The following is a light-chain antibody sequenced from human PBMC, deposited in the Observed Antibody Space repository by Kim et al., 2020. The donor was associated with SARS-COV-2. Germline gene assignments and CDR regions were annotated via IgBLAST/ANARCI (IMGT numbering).Light chain of an antibody. V-gene: IGKV1-16*01. Sequence: ASLGDRVIITCRASQGIANNVAWFQQKPGKAPKSLVYAASSLESGVPSRFSGSGSGTDFILTISSLQPEDYATYYCQQYAGYPRTFGQGTKVDIK. CDR1: QGIANN. J-gene: IGKJ1*01. CDR2: AAS. CDR3: QQYAGYPRT.